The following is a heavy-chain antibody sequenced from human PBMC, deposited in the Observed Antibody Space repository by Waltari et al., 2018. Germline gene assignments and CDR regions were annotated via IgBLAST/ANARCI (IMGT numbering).Heavy chain of an antibody. CDR3: ARGAAMVRGFDY. D-gene: IGHD5-18*01. Sequence: EVQLVESGGGLVQPGGSLRLSCAASGFTFSSYEMNWVRQAPGKGLEWVSYISSSGSTIYYADSVKGRFTISRDNAKNSLYLQMNSLRAEDTAGYYCARGAAMVRGFDYWGQGTLVTV. V-gene: IGHV3-48*03. CDR2: ISSSGSTI. CDR1: GFTFSSYE. J-gene: IGHJ4*02.